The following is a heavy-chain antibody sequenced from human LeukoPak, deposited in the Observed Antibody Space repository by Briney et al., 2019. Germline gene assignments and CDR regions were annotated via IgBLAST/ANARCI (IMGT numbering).Heavy chain of an antibody. V-gene: IGHV1-18*01. CDR3: ARGGRPYDAFDI. CDR2: ISGYNGNT. J-gene: IGHJ3*02. CDR1: GYTFTNFG. Sequence: ASVKVSCKASGYTFTNFGISWVRQAPGQGLEWMGWISGYNGNTNYAQKFQGRVTITADESTSTAYMELSSLRSEDTAVYYCARGGRPYDAFDIWGQGTMVTVSS. D-gene: IGHD3-16*01.